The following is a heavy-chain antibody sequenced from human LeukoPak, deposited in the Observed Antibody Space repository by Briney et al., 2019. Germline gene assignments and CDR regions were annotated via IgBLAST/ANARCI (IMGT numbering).Heavy chain of an antibody. CDR3: ARGRIAARLDAFDI. CDR2: MNPNSGNT. D-gene: IGHD6-6*01. V-gene: IGHV1-8*03. CDR1: GYTFTSYD. J-gene: IGHJ3*02. Sequence: GASVKVSCNASGYTFTSYDINWVRQATGQGLEWMGWMNPNSGNTGYAQKFQGRVTITRNTSISTAYMELSSLRSEDTAVYYCARGRIAARLDAFDIWGQGTMVTVSS.